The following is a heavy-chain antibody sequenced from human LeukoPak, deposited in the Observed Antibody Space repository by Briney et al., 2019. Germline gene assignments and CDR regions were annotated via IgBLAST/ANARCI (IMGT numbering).Heavy chain of an antibody. D-gene: IGHD6-19*01. J-gene: IGHJ6*02. CDR1: GYTFTSYD. CDR3: ARGQVSSGWYWGSYYYYGMDV. Sequence: ASVKVSCKASGYTFTSYDINWVRQATGQGLEWMGWMNPNSGNTGYAQKFQGRVTMTRNTSISTAYMELSSLGSEDTAVYYCARGQVSSGWYWGSYYYYGMDVWGQGTTVTVSS. CDR2: MNPNSGNT. V-gene: IGHV1-8*01.